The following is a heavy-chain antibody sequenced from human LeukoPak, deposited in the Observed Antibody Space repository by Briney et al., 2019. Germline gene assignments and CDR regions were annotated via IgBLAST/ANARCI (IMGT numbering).Heavy chain of an antibody. Sequence: GGSLRPSCAASGFTFSSYSMNWVRQAPGRGLEWLTFISLDGSRKSYADSVKGRFTFSRDDSKNTLYLEMNSLRAEDTATYYCARDRAVSWLDSWGLGTLVTVSS. CDR2: ISLDGSRK. D-gene: IGHD3-10*01. J-gene: IGHJ5*01. V-gene: IGHV3-30*03. CDR1: GFTFSSYS. CDR3: ARDRAVSWLDS.